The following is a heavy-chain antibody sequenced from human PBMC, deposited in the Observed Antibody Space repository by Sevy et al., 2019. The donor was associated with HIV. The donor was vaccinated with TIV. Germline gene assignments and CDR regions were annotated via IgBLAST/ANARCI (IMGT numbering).Heavy chain of an antibody. J-gene: IGHJ4*02. Sequence: GGSLRLSCAASGFTFSSYAMSWVRQAPGKGLEWVSAISGSGGSTYYADSVKGRFTISRDNSKNTLYLQMNSLRAEDTAVYYCARAGEYYYDSSGYYPDFDYWGQGTLVTVSS. CDR3: ARAGEYYYDSSGYYPDFDY. CDR2: ISGSGGST. V-gene: IGHV3-23*01. D-gene: IGHD3-22*01. CDR1: GFTFSSYA.